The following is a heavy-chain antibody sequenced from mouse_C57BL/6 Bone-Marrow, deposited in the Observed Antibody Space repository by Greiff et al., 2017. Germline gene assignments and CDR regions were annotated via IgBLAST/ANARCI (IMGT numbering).Heavy chain of an antibody. Sequence: VQLQQSGPGLVKPSQSLSLTCSVPGYSITSGYYWNWIRQFPGNKLEWMGYISYDGSNNYNPSLKNRISITRDTSKNQFLLKLNSVTTEDTATYYCARGAYWGQGTLVTVSA. V-gene: IGHV3-6*01. CDR3: ARGAY. CDR2: ISYDGSN. CDR1: GYSITSGYY. J-gene: IGHJ3*01.